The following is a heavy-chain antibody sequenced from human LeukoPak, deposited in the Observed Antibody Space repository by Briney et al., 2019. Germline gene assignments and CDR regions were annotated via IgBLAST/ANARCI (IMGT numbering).Heavy chain of an antibody. D-gene: IGHD6-6*01. Sequence: GGSLRLSCAASGFTFSSYEMNWVRQAPGKGLEWVSYISGSGSMIYYADSVMGRFTISRDNSKNTLYLQMNSLRADDTAVYYCAKDWMTSSEDDAFDVWGPGTMVTVSS. CDR3: AKDWMTSSEDDAFDV. CDR1: GFTFSSYE. V-gene: IGHV3-48*03. CDR2: ISGSGSMI. J-gene: IGHJ3*01.